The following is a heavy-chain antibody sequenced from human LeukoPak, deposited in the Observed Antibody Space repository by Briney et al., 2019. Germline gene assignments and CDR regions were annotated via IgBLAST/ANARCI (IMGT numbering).Heavy chain of an antibody. Sequence: ASVKVSFKTSGYNFINYDITWVRQASGQGLEWMGWMRPNSGKTGYAQKIQGRVTMTRNISISTAYMELSSLRFEDTAVYYCARERGGQAGGYFDSWAQETLVTVSS. D-gene: IGHD1-14*01. CDR2: MRPNSGKT. CDR1: GYNFINYD. J-gene: IGHJ4*02. CDR3: ARERGGQAGGYFDS. V-gene: IGHV1-8*01.